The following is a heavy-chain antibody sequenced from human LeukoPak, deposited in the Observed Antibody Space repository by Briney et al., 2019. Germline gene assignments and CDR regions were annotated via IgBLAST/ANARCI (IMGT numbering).Heavy chain of an antibody. CDR2: FDPEDGEI. D-gene: IGHD1-26*01. CDR3: ATGRRWAN. Sequence: GASVKVSCKVSGYTLTELSMHWVRQTPGKGLEWLGSFDPEDGEIVYAQRFQGRLTMTEDTSTDTAYMELTSLISEDTAIYYCATGRRWANWGQGTLVTVSP. J-gene: IGHJ1*01. CDR1: GYTLTELS. V-gene: IGHV1-24*01.